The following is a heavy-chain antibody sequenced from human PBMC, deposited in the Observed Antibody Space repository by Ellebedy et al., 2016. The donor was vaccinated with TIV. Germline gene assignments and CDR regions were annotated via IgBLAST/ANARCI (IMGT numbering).Heavy chain of an antibody. CDR3: ARSAGYSYGYRSNDYNYYYGMDV. D-gene: IGHD5-18*01. V-gene: IGHV4-59*01. Sequence: MPSETLSLTCTVSGGSISTYYWSWIRQPPGKGLEWIGYIYYSGSTNYNPSLKSRVTISLDTSKNQFSLKLSSVTAADTAVYYCARSAGYSYGYRSNDYNYYYGMDVWGQGTTVTVSS. CDR2: IYYSGST. J-gene: IGHJ6*02. CDR1: GGSISTYY.